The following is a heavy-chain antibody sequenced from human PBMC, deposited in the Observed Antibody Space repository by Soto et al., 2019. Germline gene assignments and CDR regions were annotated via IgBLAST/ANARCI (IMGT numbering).Heavy chain of an antibody. CDR1: GFTFSSYA. CDR2: ISGSGGST. V-gene: IGHV3-23*01. Sequence: EVQLLESGGGLVQPGGSLRLSCAASGFTFSSYAMSWVRQAPGKGLEWVSAISGSGGSTYYADSVKGRFTISRDNSKNTLYLQMNGLRAEDTAVYYCANLLDVDNYFDYWGQGTLVTVSS. D-gene: IGHD1-1*01. J-gene: IGHJ4*02. CDR3: ANLLDVDNYFDY.